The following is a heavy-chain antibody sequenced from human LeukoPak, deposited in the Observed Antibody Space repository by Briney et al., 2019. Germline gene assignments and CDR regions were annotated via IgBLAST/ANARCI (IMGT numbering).Heavy chain of an antibody. D-gene: IGHD6-19*01. V-gene: IGHV5-51*01. CDR3: ARMVGSIAVAGRAFDY. J-gene: IGHJ4*02. CDR1: GYSFTSYW. Sequence: GESLKISCKGSGYSFTSYWISWVRQMPGKGLEWMGIINPGDSDTRYSPSFQGQVTISADKSISTAYLQWSSLKASDTAMYYCARMVGSIAVAGRAFDYWGQGTLVTVSS. CDR2: INPGDSDT.